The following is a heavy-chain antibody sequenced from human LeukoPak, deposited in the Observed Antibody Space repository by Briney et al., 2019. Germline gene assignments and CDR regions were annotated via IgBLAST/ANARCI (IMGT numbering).Heavy chain of an antibody. CDR3: ARDSVRGYYYYMDV. CDR2: IYYSGST. Sequence: KPSETLSLTCTVSGGSISSYYWSWIRQPPGKGLEWIGYIYYSGSTNYNPSLKSRVTISVDTSKNQFSLKLSSVTAADTAVYYCARDSVRGYYYYMDVWGKGTTVTISS. CDR1: GGSISSYY. V-gene: IGHV4-59*01. J-gene: IGHJ6*03.